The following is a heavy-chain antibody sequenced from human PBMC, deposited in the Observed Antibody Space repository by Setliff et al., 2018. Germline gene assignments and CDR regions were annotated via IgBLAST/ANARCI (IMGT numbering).Heavy chain of an antibody. Sequence: ASVKVSCKASGYTFSNYGVTWVRQAPGQGLEWMGWVTIYNGNTKYAQNLQGRLTLTTDISTSTAYMELGSLTTDDTAVYYCARDPLYRENLSRVFDFWGQGTMVTVS. D-gene: IGHD3-16*02. J-gene: IGHJ3*01. V-gene: IGHV1-18*01. CDR2: VTIYNGNT. CDR3: ARDPLYRENLSRVFDF. CDR1: GYTFSNYG.